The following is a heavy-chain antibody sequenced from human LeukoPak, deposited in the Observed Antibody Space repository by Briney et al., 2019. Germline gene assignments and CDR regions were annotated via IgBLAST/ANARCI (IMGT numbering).Heavy chain of an antibody. CDR1: GCTFTSYD. Sequence: ASVKVSCKASGCTFTSYDINWVRQATGQGLEWMGWMNPNSGNTGCAQKFQGRVTMTRNTSISTAYMELSSLRSEDTAVYYCARFGGSDTPLLYYYYYYYMDVWGKGTTVTVSS. V-gene: IGHV1-8*01. J-gene: IGHJ6*03. CDR3: ARFGGSDTPLLYYYYYYYMDV. D-gene: IGHD3-16*01. CDR2: MNPNSGNT.